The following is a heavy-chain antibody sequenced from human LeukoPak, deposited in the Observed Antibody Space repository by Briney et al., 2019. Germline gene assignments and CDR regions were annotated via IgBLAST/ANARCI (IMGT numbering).Heavy chain of an antibody. J-gene: IGHJ6*03. D-gene: IGHD2-2*01. CDR2: IYTSGST. CDR3: ARLIVVVPAAMNYYYYMDV. Sequence: IPSETLSLTCTVSGGSISSYYWSWIRQPPGKGLEWIGYIYTSGSTNYNPSLKSRVTISVDTSKNQFSLKLSSVTAADTAVYYCARLIVVVPAAMNYYYYMDVWGKGTTVTVSS. CDR1: GGSISSYY. V-gene: IGHV4-4*09.